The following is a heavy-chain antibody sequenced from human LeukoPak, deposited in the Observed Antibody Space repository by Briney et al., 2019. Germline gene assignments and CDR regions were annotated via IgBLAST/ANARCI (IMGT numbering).Heavy chain of an antibody. Sequence: PSETLSLTCAVSGGSISSTSYYWAWLRQPPGKGLEWIGTIYYSGSTYHNPSLKSRVTMSVDTSRNQFSLKLSYVDAADTAVYYCAKAGVRYFDSSGLYAFDFWGQGTTVTVSS. CDR1: GGSISSTSYY. CDR3: AKAGVRYFDSSGLYAFDF. CDR2: IYYSGST. D-gene: IGHD3-22*01. V-gene: IGHV4-39*01. J-gene: IGHJ3*01.